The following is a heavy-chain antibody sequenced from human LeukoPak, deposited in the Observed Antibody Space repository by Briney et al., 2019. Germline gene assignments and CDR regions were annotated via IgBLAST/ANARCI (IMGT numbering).Heavy chain of an antibody. CDR1: GFTFSSYA. CDR2: IDSDGSST. CDR3: ARSGAPTPDY. J-gene: IGHJ4*02. V-gene: IGHV3-74*01. D-gene: IGHD2-15*01. Sequence: PGRSLRLSCAASGFTFSSYAMSWVRQAPGKGLVWVSRIDSDGSSTIYADFVKGRFTVSRDNAKNTLNLQMNSLRAEDTALYYCARSGAPTPDYWGQGTLVIVSS.